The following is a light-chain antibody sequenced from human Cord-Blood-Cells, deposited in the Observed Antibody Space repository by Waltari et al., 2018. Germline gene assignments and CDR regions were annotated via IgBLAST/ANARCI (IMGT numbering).Light chain of an antibody. CDR3: QQRSNWPT. V-gene: IGKV3-11*01. Sequence: IVLTQSPATLSLSPGERATLSCRASQSVSSSLAWYQEKPGQAPRLLIYYASNRATGIPARFSGSESRTDFTLTISSLEPEDFAVYYCQQRSNWPTFGQGTKVEIK. J-gene: IGKJ1*01. CDR1: QSVSSS. CDR2: YAS.